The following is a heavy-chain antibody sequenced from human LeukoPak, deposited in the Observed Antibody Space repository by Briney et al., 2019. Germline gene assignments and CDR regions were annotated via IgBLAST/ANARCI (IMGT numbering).Heavy chain of an antibody. J-gene: IGHJ5*02. CDR2: IYYSGST. D-gene: IGHD6-13*01. CDR3: ARGAPYSSSGYNWFDP. CDR1: GGSISSGGYY. V-gene: IGHV4-31*03. Sequence: SETLSLTCTVSGGSISSGGYYWSWIRQHPGKGLGWIGYIYYSGSTYYNPSLKSRVTISVDTSKNQFSLKLSSVTAADTAVYYCARGAPYSSSGYNWFDPWGQGTLVTVSS.